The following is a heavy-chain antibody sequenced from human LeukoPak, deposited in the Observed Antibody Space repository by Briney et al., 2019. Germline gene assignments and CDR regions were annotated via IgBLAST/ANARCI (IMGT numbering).Heavy chain of an antibody. J-gene: IGHJ5*02. CDR3: ARGELLWFGELPHSNWFDP. CDR1: GGTFSSYA. V-gene: IGHV1-69*01. CDR2: IIPIFGTA. D-gene: IGHD3-10*01. Sequence: SVKVSCKASGGTFSSYAISWVRQAPGQGLEWMEGIIPIFGTANYAQKFQGRVTITADESTSTAYMELSSLRSEDTAVYYCARGELLWFGELPHSNWFDPWGQGTLVTVSS.